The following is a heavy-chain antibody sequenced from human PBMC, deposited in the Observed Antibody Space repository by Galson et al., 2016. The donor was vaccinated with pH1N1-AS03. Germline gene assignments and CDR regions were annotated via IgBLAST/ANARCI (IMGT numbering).Heavy chain of an antibody. Sequence: PALVKPTQTLTLTCSFSGLSVSTTGMRVSWIRQPPGKALEWLAFIDWADDKFYSTSLKTRLTISRDTSKNQVVLTMTNIDPVDTATYYCARMGGAGYNTYHFDFWGQGTLVTVSS. V-gene: IGHV2-70*04. CDR3: ARMGGAGYNTYHFDF. D-gene: IGHD5-24*01. J-gene: IGHJ4*02. CDR1: GLSVSTTGMR. CDR2: IDWADDK.